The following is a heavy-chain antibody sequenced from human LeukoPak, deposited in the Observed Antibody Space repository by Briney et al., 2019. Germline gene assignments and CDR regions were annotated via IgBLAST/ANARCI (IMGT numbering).Heavy chain of an antibody. CDR1: GFTVSSNY. D-gene: IGHD6-13*01. CDR2: IYSGGST. J-gene: IGHJ4*02. CDR3: ARALSSPFDY. Sequence: GGSLRLSCAASGFTVSSNYMSWVRQAPGKGLEWVSVIYSGGSTYYTDSVKGRFTISRDNSKNTLYLQMNSLRAEDTAVYYCARALSSPFDYWGQGTLVTVSS. V-gene: IGHV3-66*02.